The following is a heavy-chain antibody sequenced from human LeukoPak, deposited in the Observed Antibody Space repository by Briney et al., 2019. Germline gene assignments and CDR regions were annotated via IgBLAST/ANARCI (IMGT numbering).Heavy chain of an antibody. J-gene: IGHJ4*02. Sequence: GGSLRLSCAASGFTFSSYSMNWVRQAPGKGLEWVSYISSSDSTIYYAESVKGRFTISRDNAKNSLYLQMNSLRAEDTAAYYCARVLHRRNYDSSVYYGYWGQGTLVTVSS. V-gene: IGHV3-48*01. D-gene: IGHD3-22*01. CDR1: GFTFSSYS. CDR2: ISSSDSTI. CDR3: ARVLHRRNYDSSVYYGY.